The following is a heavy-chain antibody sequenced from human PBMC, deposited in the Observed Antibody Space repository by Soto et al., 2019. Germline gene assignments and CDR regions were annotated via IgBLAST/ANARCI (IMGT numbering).Heavy chain of an antibody. CDR3: ARDHYDILTGYYSSYYYGMDV. Sequence: GASVKVSCKASGYTFTSYGISWVRQAPGQGLEWMGWISAYNGNTNYAQNPQGRVTMTTDTSTSTAYMELRSLRSDDTAVYYCARDHYDILTGYYSSYYYGMDVWGQGTTVTVSS. J-gene: IGHJ6*02. D-gene: IGHD3-9*01. CDR2: ISAYNGNT. CDR1: GYTFTSYG. V-gene: IGHV1-18*01.